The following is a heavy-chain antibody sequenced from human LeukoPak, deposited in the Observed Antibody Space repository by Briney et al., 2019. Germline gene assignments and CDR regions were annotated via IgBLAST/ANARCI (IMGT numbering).Heavy chain of an antibody. D-gene: IGHD6-19*01. CDR3: ARDKYLWAVAGHYYYYGMDV. V-gene: IGHV3-53*01. CDR2: IYSGGST. Sequence: GGSLRLSCAASGFTVSSNYMSWVRQAAGKGLAGVAVIYSGGSTYYADYVKGRFTISRDNSKNTLYLQMNSLRAEDTAVYYCARDKYLWAVAGHYYYYGMDVWGQGTTVTVSS. CDR1: GFTVSSNY. J-gene: IGHJ6*02.